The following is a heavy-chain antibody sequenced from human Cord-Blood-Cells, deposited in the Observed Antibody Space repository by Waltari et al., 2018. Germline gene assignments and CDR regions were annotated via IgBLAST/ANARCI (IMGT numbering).Heavy chain of an antibody. CDR3: ASCSSTSCYYFDY. D-gene: IGHD2-2*01. J-gene: IGHJ4*02. CDR1: GASISSYY. CDR2: IYYSGST. Sequence: QVQLQEAGPGLVKPSETLSLTCTVSGASISSYYCSWIRQPPGKGLEWIGYIYYSGSTNYNPSLKSRVTISVDTSKNQFSLKLSSVTAADTAVYYCASCSSTSCYYFDYWGQGTLVTVSS. V-gene: IGHV4-59*01.